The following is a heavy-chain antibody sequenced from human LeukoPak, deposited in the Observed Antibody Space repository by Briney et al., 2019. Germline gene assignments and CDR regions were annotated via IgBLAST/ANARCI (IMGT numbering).Heavy chain of an antibody. CDR1: GYTFTNYG. CDR2: ISAYNGNT. V-gene: IGHV1-18*01. Sequence: ASVKVSCKASGYTFTNYGISWVRQAPGQGLEWMGWISAYNGNTNYAQKLQGRVTMTTDTSTSTAYMELRSLRSDDTAVYYCARDGAIVGATTHNAFDIWGQGTMVTVSS. J-gene: IGHJ3*02. D-gene: IGHD1-26*01. CDR3: ARDGAIVGATTHNAFDI.